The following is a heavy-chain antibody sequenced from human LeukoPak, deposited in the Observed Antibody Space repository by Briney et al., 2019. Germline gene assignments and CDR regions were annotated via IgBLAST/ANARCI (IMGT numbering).Heavy chain of an antibody. J-gene: IGHJ5*02. V-gene: IGHV3-21*01. Sequence: GGSLRLSCAASGFTFSSYSMNWVRKAPGKGLEWVSCSSSNSDKIHYVDSVKGRFTISRDNAENSLYLQKNSLRAEDTAIYYCARGHDSSGWPNWFDPWGQGTLVTVSS. CDR2: SSSNSDKI. CDR1: GFTFSSYS. D-gene: IGHD6-19*01. CDR3: ARGHDSSGWPNWFDP.